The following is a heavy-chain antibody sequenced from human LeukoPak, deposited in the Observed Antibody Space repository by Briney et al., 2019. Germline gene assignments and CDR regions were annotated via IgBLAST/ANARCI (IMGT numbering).Heavy chain of an antibody. CDR2: INRNSGGT. CDR3: ARGPDCRGGSCHVDY. CDR1: GYSFTGYY. J-gene: IGHJ4*02. Sequence: ASVKVSCKASGYSFTGYYMHWVRQAPGPGLEWMGWINRNSGGTKYAQKFQGRVTMTRDTSINTAYMELREMRPDDTAVYYCARGPDCRGGSCHVDYWGQGTLVTVSS. D-gene: IGHD2-15*01. V-gene: IGHV1-2*02.